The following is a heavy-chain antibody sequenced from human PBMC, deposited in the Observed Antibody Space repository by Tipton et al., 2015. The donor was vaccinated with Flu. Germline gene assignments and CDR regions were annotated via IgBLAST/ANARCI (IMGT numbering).Heavy chain of an antibody. CDR3: ARDYYDSSGYYYHAFDI. D-gene: IGHD3-22*01. CDR1: GGSFSGYY. Sequence: TLSLTCAVYGGSFSGYYWSWIRQPPGKGLEWIGEINHSGSTNYNPSLKSRVTISVDTSKNQFSLKLSSVTAADTAVCYCARDYYDSSGYYYHAFDIWGQGTMVTVSS. CDR2: INHSGST. J-gene: IGHJ3*02. V-gene: IGHV4-34*01.